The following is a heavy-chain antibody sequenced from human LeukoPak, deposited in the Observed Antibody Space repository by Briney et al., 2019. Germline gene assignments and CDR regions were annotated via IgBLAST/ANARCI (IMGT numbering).Heavy chain of an antibody. CDR1: GGSFSGYY. CDR2: INHSGST. CDR3: ARSLPGYYYYGMDV. Sequence: SETLSLTCAVYGGSFSGYYWSWIRQPPGKGLEWIGEINHSGSTNYNPSLKSRVTISVDTSKNQFSLKLSSVTAADTAVYYCARSLPGYYYYGMDVWGQGTMVTVSS. D-gene: IGHD5/OR15-5a*01. J-gene: IGHJ6*02. V-gene: IGHV4-34*01.